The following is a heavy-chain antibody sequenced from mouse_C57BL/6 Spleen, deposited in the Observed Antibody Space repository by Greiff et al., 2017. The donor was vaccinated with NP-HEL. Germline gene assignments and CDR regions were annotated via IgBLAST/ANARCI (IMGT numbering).Heavy chain of an antibody. CDR3: ARGYGSSYPFAY. CDR2: IYPGDGDT. CDR1: GYAFSSSG. D-gene: IGHD1-1*01. J-gene: IGHJ3*01. V-gene: IGHV1-82*01. Sequence: QVQLQQSGPELVKPGASVKISCKASGYAFSSSGMNWVKQRPGKGLEWIGRIYPGDGDTNYNGKFKGKATLTADKSSRTAYMQLSSLTSEDSAVYFCARGYGSSYPFAYWGQGTLVTVSA.